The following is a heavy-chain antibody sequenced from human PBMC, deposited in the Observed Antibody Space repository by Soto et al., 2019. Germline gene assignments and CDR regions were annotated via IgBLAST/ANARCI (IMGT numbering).Heavy chain of an antibody. D-gene: IGHD1-26*01. V-gene: IGHV1-69*14. CDR1: GGPFSSYA. J-gene: IGHJ4*02. CDR2: IIPMFGTP. CDR3: ARRGGSDYSDY. Sequence: QVQLVQSGAEVKKPGSSAKVSCKTSGGPFSSYALSWVRQAPGQGLEWMGVIIPMFGTPNYAQKFQGRVSITADKSTSTTYMELSSLRSDDTAVYYCARRGGSDYSDYWGQGTLVTVSS.